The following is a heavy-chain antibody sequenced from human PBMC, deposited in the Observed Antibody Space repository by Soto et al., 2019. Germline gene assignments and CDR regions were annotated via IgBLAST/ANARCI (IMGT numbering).Heavy chain of an antibody. Sequence: QVQLLQSGAEVKKPGASVKVSCKASGYTFTSYYMHWVRQVPGQGLEWMALINPSGGSTSYAQKFQGRVTMTMDTSTSTVYMDLSSLRAADTAMYSCAINYGFWGGYYTWGAFDIWGQGTMVTVSS. J-gene: IGHJ3*02. CDR1: GYTFTSYY. V-gene: IGHV1-46*03. D-gene: IGHD3-3*01. CDR2: INPSGGST. CDR3: AINYGFWGGYYTWGAFDI.